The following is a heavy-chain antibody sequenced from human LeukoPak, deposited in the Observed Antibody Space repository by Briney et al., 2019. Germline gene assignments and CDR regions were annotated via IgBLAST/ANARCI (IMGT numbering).Heavy chain of an antibody. CDR3: ARGLSSGMDV. J-gene: IGHJ6*04. CDR1: GGSFSGYY. CDR2: INHSGST. V-gene: IGHV4-34*01. Sequence: SGTLSLTCAVYGGSFSGYYWSWIRQPPGKGLEWIGEINHSGSTNYNPSLKSRVTISVDTSKNQFSLKLSSVTAADTAVYYCARGLSSGMDVWGKGTTVTVSS.